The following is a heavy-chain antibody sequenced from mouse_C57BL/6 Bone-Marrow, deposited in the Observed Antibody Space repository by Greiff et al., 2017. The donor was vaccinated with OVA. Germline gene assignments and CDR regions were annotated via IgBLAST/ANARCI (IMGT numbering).Heavy chain of an antibody. J-gene: IGHJ1*03. CDR3: ARHYYGSSRERYCDV. Sequence: EVKLMESGPGLAKPSQTLSLTCSVTGYSITSDYWNWIRKFPGNKLEYMGYLSYSGSTYYTPSLKSRISITRDTSKNQYYLQLNSVTTEDTATYYGARHYYGSSRERYCDVWGTGTTVTVSA. D-gene: IGHD1-1*01. CDR2: LSYSGST. V-gene: IGHV3-8*01. CDR1: GYSITSDY.